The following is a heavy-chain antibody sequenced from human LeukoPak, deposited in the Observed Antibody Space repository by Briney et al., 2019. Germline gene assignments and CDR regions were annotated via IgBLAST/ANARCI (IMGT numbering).Heavy chain of an antibody. V-gene: IGHV3-7*01. J-gene: IGHJ4*02. CDR1: GLTFSSYW. Sequence: GGSLRLSCAASGLTFSSYWLTWVRQAPGKGLEWVANINQDGSEKNYVDSVKGRFTISRDNAKNSLYLQMSSLRAEDTAVYYCAGSIAVGGTIDYWGQGTLVTVSS. D-gene: IGHD6-19*01. CDR2: INQDGSEK. CDR3: AGSIAVGGTIDY.